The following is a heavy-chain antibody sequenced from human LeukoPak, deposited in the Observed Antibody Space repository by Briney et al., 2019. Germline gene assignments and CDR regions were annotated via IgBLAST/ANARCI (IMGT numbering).Heavy chain of an antibody. CDR1: GYSFTSYW. CDR3: ARHRRADYYDSSGSGTFDI. Sequence: GDSLKISCKGSGYSFTSYWIGWVRQMPGKGLEWMGIIYSVVSDTRYSPSFQGQVTISADKSISTAYLQWSSLKASDTAMYYCARHRRADYYDSSGSGTFDIWGQGTMVTVSS. CDR2: IYSVVSDT. J-gene: IGHJ3*02. V-gene: IGHV5-51*01. D-gene: IGHD3-22*01.